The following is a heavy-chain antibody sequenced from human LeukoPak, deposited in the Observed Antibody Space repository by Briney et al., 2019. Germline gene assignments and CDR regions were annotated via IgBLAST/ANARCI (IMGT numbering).Heavy chain of an antibody. J-gene: IGHJ6*02. CDR1: GFTFDDYG. D-gene: IGHD3-10*01. Sequence: GGSLRLSCAASGFTFDDYGMSWVRQAPGKGPEWVSGINWNGGSTGYADSVKGRFTISRDNAKNSLYLQMNSLRAEDTALYHCARDFGITMVRGVMDYYYGMDVWGQGTTVTVSS. CDR2: INWNGGST. CDR3: ARDFGITMVRGVMDYYYGMDV. V-gene: IGHV3-20*01.